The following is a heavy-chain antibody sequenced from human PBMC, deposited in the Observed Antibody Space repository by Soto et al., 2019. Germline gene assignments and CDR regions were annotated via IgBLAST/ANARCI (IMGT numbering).Heavy chain of an antibody. CDR2: ISSSSSYI. J-gene: IGHJ5*02. D-gene: IGHD3-3*01. CDR1: GFTFSSYS. CDR3: ARPRDDFWSGYYTRGGGDNWFDP. Sequence: GGSLRLSCAASGFTFSSYSMNWVRQAPGKGLEWVSSISSSSSYIYYADSVKGRFTISRDNAKNSLYLQMNSLRAEDTAVYYCARPRDDFWSGYYTRGGGDNWFDPWGQGTLVTVSS. V-gene: IGHV3-21*01.